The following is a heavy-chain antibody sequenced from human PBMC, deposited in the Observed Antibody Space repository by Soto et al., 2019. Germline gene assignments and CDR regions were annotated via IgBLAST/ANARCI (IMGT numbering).Heavy chain of an antibody. J-gene: IGHJ5*01. Sequence: GASVKVSCKASGGTLRSYAISWLRQAPGQGLEWMGGIIPMVDTSNYAQKFHGRLTISADASRTTTYMDLTSLGSEDTAVYFCSLGTTYFDTNGYHQEWFDPWGQGTLVTVSS. CDR3: SLGTTYFDTNGYHQEWFDP. CDR1: GGTLRSYA. CDR2: IIPMVDTS. V-gene: IGHV1-69*13. D-gene: IGHD3-22*01.